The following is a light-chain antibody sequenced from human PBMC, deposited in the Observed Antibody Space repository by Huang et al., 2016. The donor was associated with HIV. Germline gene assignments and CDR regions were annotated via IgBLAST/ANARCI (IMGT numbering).Light chain of an antibody. Sequence: EIVMTQSPATLSVSPGERATLSCRASQSIGTNLAWYQQKRGQAPRLLIYGAFSRASGSPGRFSGSGCGTEFTRTISSLQSEDFAIYYCQQYNDWRTFGQGTKVETK. V-gene: IGKV3-15*01. CDR2: GAF. CDR3: QQYNDWRT. CDR1: QSIGTN. J-gene: IGKJ1*01.